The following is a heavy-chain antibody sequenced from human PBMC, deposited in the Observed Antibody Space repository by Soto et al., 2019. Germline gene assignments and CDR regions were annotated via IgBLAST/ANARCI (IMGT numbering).Heavy chain of an antibody. D-gene: IGHD6-6*01. Sequence: EVQLLESGGGLVQPGGSLRLSCVASGFTFSTYGMNWVRQVPGKGLEWVAGISASGGTTYYAESVKGRFTISRDKSKNTLYLQMNSLRGDDTAIYYCARYVVGSYYFDYWGQGTLVTVSS. CDR2: ISASGGTT. CDR3: ARYVVGSYYFDY. J-gene: IGHJ4*02. V-gene: IGHV3-23*01. CDR1: GFTFSTYG.